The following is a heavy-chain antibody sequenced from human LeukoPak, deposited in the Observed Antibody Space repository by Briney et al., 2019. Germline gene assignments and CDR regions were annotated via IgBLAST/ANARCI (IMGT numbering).Heavy chain of an antibody. D-gene: IGHD3-10*01. V-gene: IGHV1-24*01. CDR1: GYIHTELS. CDR3: ATGFGELKGRYFDY. Sequence: TSVKVSCKVSGYIHTELSMHWGRQPPGKGREGRGGFDPEDGETIYAQKFQGRVTMTEDTSTDTAYMELSSLRSEDTAVYYCATGFGELKGRYFDYWGQGTLVTVSS. J-gene: IGHJ4*02. CDR2: FDPEDGET.